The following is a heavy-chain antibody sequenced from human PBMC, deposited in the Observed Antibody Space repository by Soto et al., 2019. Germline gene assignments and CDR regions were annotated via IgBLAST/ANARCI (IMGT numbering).Heavy chain of an antibody. CDR2: INAGNGNT. CDR1: GYTFTSYA. J-gene: IGHJ3*02. V-gene: IGHV1-3*01. Sequence: QVLLVQSGAEVKKPGASVKVSCKASGYTFTSYAMHWVRQAPGQRLEWMGWINAGNGNTKYSQKFQGRVTITRDTSASTAYMELSSLRSEDTAVYYCAREYCSGGSCYGYAFDIWGQGTMVTVSS. D-gene: IGHD2-15*01. CDR3: AREYCSGGSCYGYAFDI.